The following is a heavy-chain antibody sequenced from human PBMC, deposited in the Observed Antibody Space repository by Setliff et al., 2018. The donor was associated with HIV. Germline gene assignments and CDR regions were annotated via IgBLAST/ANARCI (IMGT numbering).Heavy chain of an antibody. CDR2: ISWNSGSI. Sequence: GGSLRLSCAASGFTFDDYAMHWVRQAPGKGLEWVSGISWNSGSIGYADSVKGRFTISRDNAKNSLYLQMNSLRAEDTALYYCAKDNGGSGNLDYWGQGTLVTVSS. CDR3: AKDNGGSGNLDY. D-gene: IGHD3-10*01. J-gene: IGHJ4*02. CDR1: GFTFDDYA. V-gene: IGHV3-9*01.